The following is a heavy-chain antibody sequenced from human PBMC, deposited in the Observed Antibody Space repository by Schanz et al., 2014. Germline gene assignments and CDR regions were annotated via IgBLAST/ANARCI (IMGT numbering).Heavy chain of an antibody. CDR1: GFTFSSYG. CDR2: ISYDGTNE. CDR3: ARATGAPDHTDY. Sequence: QVQLVESGGGVVQPGRSRRLSCEASGFTFSSYGMHWVRQAPGKGLEWVAVISYDGTNEYYAESVKGRFTISRDNAKNTFYLHMNSLRNEDTAVYFCARATGAPDHTDYWGQGTLVTVSS. J-gene: IGHJ4*02. V-gene: IGHV3-30*03. D-gene: IGHD3-10*01.